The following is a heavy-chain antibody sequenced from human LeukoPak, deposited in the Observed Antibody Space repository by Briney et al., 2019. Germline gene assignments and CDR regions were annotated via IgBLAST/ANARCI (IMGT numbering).Heavy chain of an antibody. J-gene: IGHJ4*02. Sequence: SQTLSLTCTVSGGSISSGSYYWSWIRQPAGKGLEWIGRIYTSGSTNYNPSLKSRVTISVDTSKNQFSLKLSSVTAADTAVYYCARLAYSGSYYLHFDYWGQGTLVTVSS. CDR1: GGSISSGSYY. CDR2: IYTSGST. CDR3: ARLAYSGSYYLHFDY. V-gene: IGHV4-61*02. D-gene: IGHD1-26*01.